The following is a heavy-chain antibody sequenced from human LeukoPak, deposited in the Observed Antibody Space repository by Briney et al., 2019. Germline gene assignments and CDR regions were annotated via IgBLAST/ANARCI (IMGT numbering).Heavy chain of an antibody. CDR2: AYYSGIT. CDR3: ARHYHYYGSGSYVDY. D-gene: IGHD3-10*01. J-gene: IGHJ4*02. Sequence: SETLSLTCTVSGDSISSNSYYWGWIRQPPGKGLECIGIAYYSGITYYNPSLKGRVTISVDTSKNQFSLKLSSVTAADTAVYYCARHYHYYGSGSYVDYWGQGTLVTVSS. CDR1: GDSISSNSYY. V-gene: IGHV4-39*01.